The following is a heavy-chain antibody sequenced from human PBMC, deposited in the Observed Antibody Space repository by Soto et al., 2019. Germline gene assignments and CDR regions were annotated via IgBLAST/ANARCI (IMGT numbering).Heavy chain of an antibody. D-gene: IGHD1-26*01. CDR1: GYTFTSYY. CDR2: INPSGGST. CDR3: ARDGNFDYYYYYMDV. V-gene: IGHV1-46*03. J-gene: IGHJ6*03. Sequence: ASVKVSCKASGYTFTSYYMHWVRQAPGQGLEWMGIINPSGGSTSYAQKFQGRVTMTRDTSTSTVYMELSSLRSEDTAVYYCARDGNFDYYYYYMDVWGKGTTVTVSS.